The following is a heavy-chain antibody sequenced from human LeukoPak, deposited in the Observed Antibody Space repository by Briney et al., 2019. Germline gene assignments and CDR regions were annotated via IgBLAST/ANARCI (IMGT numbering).Heavy chain of an antibody. V-gene: IGHV4-59*01. CDR2: IYYSGSA. J-gene: IGHJ4*02. Sequence: PETLSLTCTVSGGSISSYYWSWIRQPPRKGLEWIGYIYYSGSANSNPSLKSRVTLSVDTSKNQFSLKLSSVTAADTAVYYCARVSYYGSGSFYPFDYWGQGTLVTVSS. CDR3: ARVSYYGSGSFYPFDY. D-gene: IGHD3-10*01. CDR1: GGSISSYY.